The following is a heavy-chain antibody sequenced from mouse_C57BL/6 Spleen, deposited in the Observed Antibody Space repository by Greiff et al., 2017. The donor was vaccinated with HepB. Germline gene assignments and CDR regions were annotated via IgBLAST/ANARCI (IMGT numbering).Heavy chain of an antibody. J-gene: IGHJ2*01. CDR1: GYTFTSYW. D-gene: IGHD4-1*01. CDR2: IHPNSGST. Sequence: QVQLQQSGAELVKPGASVKLSCKASGYTFTSYWMHWVKQRPGQGLEWIGMIHPNSGSTNYNEKFTSKATLTVDKSSSTAYMQLNSLTSEDSAVYYCARCGNTGYYFDYWGQGTTLTVSS. CDR3: ARCGNTGYYFDY. V-gene: IGHV1-64*01.